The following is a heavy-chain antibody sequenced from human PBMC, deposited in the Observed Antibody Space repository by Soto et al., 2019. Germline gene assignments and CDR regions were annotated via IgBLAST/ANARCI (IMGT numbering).Heavy chain of an antibody. CDR1: GFSLSTSRVG. J-gene: IGHJ4*02. CDR2: IYWDDSK. V-gene: IGHV2-5*02. Sequence: QITLKESGPTLVKPTQTLTLTCTFSGFSLSTSRVGVGWIRQPPGKALDWLAVIYWDDSKTYSPSLKSRLTITQDTSKNQVVLTMTNMDPVDTATYYCAHAYGGRSLYWGQGTLVTVSS. D-gene: IGHD1-26*01. CDR3: AHAYGGRSLY.